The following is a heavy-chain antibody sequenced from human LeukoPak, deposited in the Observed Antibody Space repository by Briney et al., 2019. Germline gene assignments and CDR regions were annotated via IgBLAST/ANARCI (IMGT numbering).Heavy chain of an antibody. J-gene: IGHJ2*01. CDR1: GGTFSSYA. V-gene: IGHV1-69*04. Sequence: GSSVKVSRKASGGTFSSYAISWVRQAPGQGLEWMGRIIPILGIANYAQKFQGRVTITADKSTTTAYMELSSLRSEDTAVYYCARDRVYYYDSSGYYSDADWYFDLWGRGTLVTVSS. CDR2: IIPILGIA. D-gene: IGHD3-22*01. CDR3: ARDRVYYYDSSGYYSDADWYFDL.